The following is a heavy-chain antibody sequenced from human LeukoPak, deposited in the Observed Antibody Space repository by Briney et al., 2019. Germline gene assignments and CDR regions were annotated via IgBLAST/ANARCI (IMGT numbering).Heavy chain of an antibody. D-gene: IGHD1-1*01. V-gene: IGHV4-39*07. CDR3: ARDLNGYYYFDY. CDR2: IYYSGST. CDR1: GGSISSSSYY. J-gene: IGHJ4*02. Sequence: PSETLSLTCTVSGGSISSSSYYWGWIRQPPGKGLEWIGGIYYSGSTYYNPSLKSRVTISVDTSKNQFSLKLSSVTAADTAVYYCARDLNGYYYFDYWGQGTLVTVSS.